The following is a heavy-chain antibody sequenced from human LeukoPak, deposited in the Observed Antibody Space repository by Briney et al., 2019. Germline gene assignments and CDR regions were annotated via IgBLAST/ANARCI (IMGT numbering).Heavy chain of an antibody. CDR1: GFTFSSYG. V-gene: IGHV3-30*03. D-gene: IGHD3-22*01. CDR3: ATPPWDSSVDGDY. Sequence: GGSLRLSCAASGFTFSSYGMHWVRQAPGKGLEWVAVISYDGSNKYYADSVKGRFTISRDNSKNTLYLQMNSLRAEDTAVYYCATPPWDSSVDGDYWGQGTLVTVSS. CDR2: ISYDGSNK. J-gene: IGHJ4*02.